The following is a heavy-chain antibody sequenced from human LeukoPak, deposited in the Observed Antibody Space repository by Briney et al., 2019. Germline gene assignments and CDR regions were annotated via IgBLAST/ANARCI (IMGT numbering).Heavy chain of an antibody. J-gene: IGHJ4*02. CDR3: ARDLSYYYDSSGFDY. CDR1: GFMFSSNW. Sequence: HPGGSLRLSCAASGFMFSSNWMSWVRLAPGKGLEWVANIKEDGTETYYVDSVKGRFTISRDNAKNSLYLQMNSLRAEDTAVYYCARDLSYYYDSSGFDYWGQGTLVTVSS. D-gene: IGHD3-22*01. V-gene: IGHV3-7*01. CDR2: IKEDGTET.